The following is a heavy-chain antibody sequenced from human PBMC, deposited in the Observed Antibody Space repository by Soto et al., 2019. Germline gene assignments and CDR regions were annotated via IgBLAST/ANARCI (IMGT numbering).Heavy chain of an antibody. CDR1: GGTFSSYA. J-gene: IGHJ4*02. D-gene: IGHD3-22*01. Sequence: QVQLVQSGAEVKKPGSSVKVSCKASGGTFSSYAISWVRQAPGQGLEWMGGIIPIFGTANYAQKFQGRVTITADESTSTGYMELSSLRSEDTAVYYCARDQQVEGVDYYDSSGYYPYFDYWGQGTLVTVSS. CDR3: ARDQQVEGVDYYDSSGYYPYFDY. CDR2: IIPIFGTA. V-gene: IGHV1-69*01.